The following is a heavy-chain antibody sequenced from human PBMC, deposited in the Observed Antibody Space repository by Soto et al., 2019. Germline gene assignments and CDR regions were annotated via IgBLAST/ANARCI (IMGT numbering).Heavy chain of an antibody. V-gene: IGHV4-61*03. CDR1: GGSISSGGYS. Sequence: SETLSLTCAVSGGSISSGGYSWSWVRQPPGKGLEWIGNIHYNGNTKYSPSLKSRVTMSVDTSKNHFSLRLISVTAADTAIYFCAREGNLGRWLQPLDFWGQGTLVTVSS. J-gene: IGHJ4*02. CDR2: IHYNGNT. CDR3: AREGNLGRWLQPLDF. D-gene: IGHD5-12*01.